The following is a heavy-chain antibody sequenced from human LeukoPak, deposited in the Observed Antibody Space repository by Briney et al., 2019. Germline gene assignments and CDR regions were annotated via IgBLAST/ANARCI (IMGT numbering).Heavy chain of an antibody. J-gene: IGHJ4*02. Sequence: PSETLSLTCTVSGGSISSYYWSWIPQPPGKGLEWIGYIYYSGSTNYNPPLKSRVTISVDTSKNQFSLKLSSVTAADTAVYYCARGGSWDYFDYWGQGTLVTVSS. D-gene: IGHD6-13*01. V-gene: IGHV4-59*01. CDR2: IYYSGST. CDR1: GGSISSYY. CDR3: ARGGSWDYFDY.